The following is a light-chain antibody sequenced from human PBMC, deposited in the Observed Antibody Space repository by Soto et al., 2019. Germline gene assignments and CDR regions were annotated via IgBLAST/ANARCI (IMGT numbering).Light chain of an antibody. CDR2: GAS. V-gene: IGKV3-20*01. CDR3: QQYYTSPWT. J-gene: IGKJ1*01. CDR1: ENVGRNF. Sequence: ENVLTQSPVTLSLFPGQRATLSCRASENVGRNFLVWLQKKPGQAPRLLIYGASTRAVGISDKFSGSGSGTDFTLSISRLEPEDSAVYYCQQYYTSPWTLGQGTTVEIK.